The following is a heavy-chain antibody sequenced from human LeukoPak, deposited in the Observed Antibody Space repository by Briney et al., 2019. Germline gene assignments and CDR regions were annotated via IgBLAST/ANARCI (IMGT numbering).Heavy chain of an antibody. Sequence: PGGSLRLSCSAPGFDFRGFAMYWVRQAPGKGLEWVALIWFDGKSQHYGDSVRGRFTLSRDNSNKILYLEMDNLRVEDTGLYYCARGDAGAGHWGQGTLVTVSS. V-gene: IGHV3-33*01. J-gene: IGHJ1*01. D-gene: IGHD3-10*01. CDR3: ARGDAGAGH. CDR1: GFDFRGFA. CDR2: IWFDGKSQ.